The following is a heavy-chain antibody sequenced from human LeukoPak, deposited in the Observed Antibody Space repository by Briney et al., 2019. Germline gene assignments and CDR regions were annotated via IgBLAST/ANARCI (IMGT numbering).Heavy chain of an antibody. CDR1: GISVTTSDG. V-gene: IGHV4-4*02. D-gene: IGHD2/OR15-2a*01. J-gene: IGHJ4*02. Sequence: ASETLSLTCDVSGISVTTSDGWSWVRQSPGKALEWLGHIYQNETTNYNPSLKSRLTMSVDTSKNQFSLKLTSVTAADTAVYYCARVFYGPNYFDYWGQGTLVTVSS. CDR2: IYQNETT. CDR3: ARVFYGPNYFDY.